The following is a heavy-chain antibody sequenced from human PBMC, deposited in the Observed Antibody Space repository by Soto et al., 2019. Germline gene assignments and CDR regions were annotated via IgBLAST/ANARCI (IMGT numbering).Heavy chain of an antibody. CDR1: GYTFPEYG. Sequence: ASVKVSCKAAGYTFPEYGIHEARQAPGQGLEWMGWINTYNGNTNYAQKLQGRVTMTRDTSTSTAYMDLRSLRFDDTALYYCARERDDSSSSTAENFQYWGQGTLVNVSS. J-gene: IGHJ1*01. CDR3: ARERDDSSSSTAENFQY. D-gene: IGHD6-6*01. V-gene: IGHV1-18*01. CDR2: INTYNGNT.